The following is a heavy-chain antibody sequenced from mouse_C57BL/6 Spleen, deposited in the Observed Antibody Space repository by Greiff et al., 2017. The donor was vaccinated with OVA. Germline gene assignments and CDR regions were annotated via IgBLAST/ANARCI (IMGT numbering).Heavy chain of an antibody. V-gene: IGHV1-64*01. J-gene: IGHJ2*01. CDR2: IHPNSGST. D-gene: IGHD1-1*01. Sequence: QVQLQQSGAELVKPGASVKLSCKASGYTFTSYWMHWVKQRPGQGLEWIGMIHPNSGSTNYNEKFKSKATLTVDKSSSTAYMQLSSLTSEDSAVYYCARHYYGSTLDYWGQGTTLTVSS. CDR3: ARHYYGSTLDY. CDR1: GYTFTSYW.